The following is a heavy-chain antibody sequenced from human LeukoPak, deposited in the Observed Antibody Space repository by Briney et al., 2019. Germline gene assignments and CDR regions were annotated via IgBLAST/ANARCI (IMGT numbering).Heavy chain of an antibody. CDR1: GYSFTSYW. CDR2: IYPGDSDT. CDR3: ARRKKGELLIDY. Sequence: GESLKISGKGSGYSFTSYWIGWVRQMPGKGLEWIGTIYPGDSDTRYSPSFQGQVTISADKSISTDYLQWSSLKASDTAMYYCARRKKGELLIDYWGQGTLVTVSS. V-gene: IGHV5-51*01. J-gene: IGHJ4*02. D-gene: IGHD3-10*01.